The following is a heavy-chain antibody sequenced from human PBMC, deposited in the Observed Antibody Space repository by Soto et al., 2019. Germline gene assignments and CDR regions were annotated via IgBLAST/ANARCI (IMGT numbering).Heavy chain of an antibody. Sequence: GGSLRLSCAASGFTFSSYWMHWVRQAPGKGLVWVSRINSDGSSTSYADSVKGRFTISRDNAKNTLYLQMNSLRAEDTAVYYCARDYGDYYYYYGMDVWGQGTTVTVSS. D-gene: IGHD4-17*01. CDR1: GFTFSSYW. CDR3: ARDYGDYYYYYGMDV. CDR2: INSDGSST. V-gene: IGHV3-74*01. J-gene: IGHJ6*02.